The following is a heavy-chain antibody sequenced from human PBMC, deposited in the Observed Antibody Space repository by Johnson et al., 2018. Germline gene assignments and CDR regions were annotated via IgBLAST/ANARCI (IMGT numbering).Heavy chain of an antibody. V-gene: IGHV3-43D*03. Sequence: VQLVESGGVVVQPGGSLRLSCAASGFTFDDYAMHWVRQAPGKGLEWVSLISWDGGSTYYADSVKGRFTISRDNSKNSLYLQMNSRRPEDTALFYWAKVSVPYYYGSGSYSYYNMDVWGKGTTVTVSS. J-gene: IGHJ6*03. CDR2: ISWDGGST. D-gene: IGHD3-10*01. CDR1: GFTFDDYA. CDR3: AKVSVPYYYGSGSYSYYNMDV.